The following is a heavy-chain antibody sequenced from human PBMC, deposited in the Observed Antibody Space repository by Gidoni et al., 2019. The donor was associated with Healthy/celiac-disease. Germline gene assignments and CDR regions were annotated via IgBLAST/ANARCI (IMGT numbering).Heavy chain of an antibody. CDR1: GGSISSGGYY. J-gene: IGHJ5*02. V-gene: IGHV4-31*03. CDR2: IYYSGST. D-gene: IGHD2-2*01. Sequence: QVQLQESGPGLVKPSQTLSLTCTVSGGSISSGGYYWSWIRQHPGKGLEWIGYIYYSGSTYYNPSLKSRVTISVDTSKNQFSLKLSSVTAADTAVYYCAREVGFDCSSTSCYNLFDPWGQGTLVTVSS. CDR3: AREVGFDCSSTSCYNLFDP.